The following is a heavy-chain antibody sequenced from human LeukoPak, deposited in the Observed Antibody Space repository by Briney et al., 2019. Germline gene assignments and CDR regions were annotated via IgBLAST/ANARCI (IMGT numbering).Heavy chain of an antibody. D-gene: IGHD3-3*01. CDR3: AKDWASYYDFWSGQPWDY. CDR1: GLTFSKYS. CDR2: IDTSSTTM. Sequence: GGSLRLSCAASGLTFSKYSMTWVRQAPGKGLEWVSFIDTSSTTMYYTDSVKGRFTISRDNAKNSLYLQMNSLRAEDTAVYYCAKDWASYYDFWSGQPWDYWGQGTLVTVSS. V-gene: IGHV3-48*04. J-gene: IGHJ4*02.